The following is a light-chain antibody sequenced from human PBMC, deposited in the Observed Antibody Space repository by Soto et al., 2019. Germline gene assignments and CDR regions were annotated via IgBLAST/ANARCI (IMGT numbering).Light chain of an antibody. Sequence: IQMTQSPSFVSASVGDRVTFTCRAAEDIADWLAWYQQKPGKAPQLLISKASNLESGVPSRFGGSGSVTHFTLTISSLQPEDFATYVCQQASSFPWTFGQGTKV. CDR3: QQASSFPWT. CDR1: EDIADW. CDR2: KAS. V-gene: IGKV1-12*01. J-gene: IGKJ1*01.